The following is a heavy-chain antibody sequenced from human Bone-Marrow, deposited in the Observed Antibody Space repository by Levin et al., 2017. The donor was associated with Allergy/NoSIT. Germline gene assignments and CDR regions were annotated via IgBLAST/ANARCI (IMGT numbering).Heavy chain of an antibody. Sequence: GESLKISCAASGFTFSIYAMHWVRQVPGEGLEWVAVVSHDGSNKDYADSVKGRFTVSRDNSKKMVFLQMNSLRVEDTAVYYCARPDYLYDSSGDPRHWGQGTLVTVSS. CDR2: VSHDGSNK. CDR1: GFTFSIYA. D-gene: IGHD3-22*01. V-gene: IGHV3-30*04. J-gene: IGHJ4*02. CDR3: ARPDYLYDSSGDPRH.